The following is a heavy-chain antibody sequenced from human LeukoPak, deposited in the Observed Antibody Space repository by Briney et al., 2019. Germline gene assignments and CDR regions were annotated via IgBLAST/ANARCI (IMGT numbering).Heavy chain of an antibody. V-gene: IGHV3-23*01. D-gene: IGHD6-6*01. CDR3: AKDRLRPFDY. J-gene: IGHJ4*02. CDR2: ISGSGGST. CDR1: GFTFSSYS. Sequence: GGSLRLSCAASGFTFSSYSMNWVRQAPGKGLEWVSAISGSGGSTYYADSVKGRFTISRDNSKNTLYLQMNSLGAEDTAVYYCAKDRLRPFDYWGQGTLVTVSS.